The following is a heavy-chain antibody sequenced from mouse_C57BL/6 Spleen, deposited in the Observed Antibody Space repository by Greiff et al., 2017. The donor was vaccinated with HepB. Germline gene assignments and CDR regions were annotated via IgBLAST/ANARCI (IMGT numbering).Heavy chain of an antibody. Sequence: QVQLQQPGAELVRPGSSVKLSCKASGYTFTSYWMHWVKQRPIQGLEWIGNIDPSDSETHYNQKFKDKATLTVDKSSSTAYMQLSSLTSEDSAVYYCAREATTVVARAMDYWGQGTSVTVSS. CDR1: GYTFTSYW. D-gene: IGHD1-1*01. CDR2: IDPSDSET. CDR3: AREATTVVARAMDY. V-gene: IGHV1-52*01. J-gene: IGHJ4*01.